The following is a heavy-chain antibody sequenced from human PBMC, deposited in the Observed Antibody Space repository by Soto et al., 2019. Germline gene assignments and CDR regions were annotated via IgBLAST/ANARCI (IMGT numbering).Heavy chain of an antibody. CDR3: AKDHYEGGYFDY. CDR1: GFTFDDYA. Sequence: EVQLVESGGGLVQPGRSLRLSCAASGFTFDDYAMHWVRQAPGKGLEWVSGISWNSGSIGYADSVKGRFTISRDNAKNSLYLQMNSLRAEDTALYYCAKDHYEGGYFDYWGQGTLVTVSS. V-gene: IGHV3-9*01. D-gene: IGHD3-3*01. J-gene: IGHJ4*02. CDR2: ISWNSGSI.